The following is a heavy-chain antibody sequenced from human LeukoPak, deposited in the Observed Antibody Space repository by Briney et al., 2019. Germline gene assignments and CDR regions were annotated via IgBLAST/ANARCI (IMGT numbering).Heavy chain of an antibody. V-gene: IGHV4-59*08. CDR1: GGSISSCY. J-gene: IGHJ4*02. D-gene: IGHD5-18*01. CDR2: IYYSGST. CDR3: ARRRPLWGYSYGYYFDY. Sequence: PSETLSLTCTVSGGSISSCYWSWIRQPPGKGLEWIGYIYYSGSTNYNPSLKSRVTISVDTSKNQFSLKLSSVTAADTAVYYCARRRPLWGYSYGYYFDYWGQGTLVTVSS.